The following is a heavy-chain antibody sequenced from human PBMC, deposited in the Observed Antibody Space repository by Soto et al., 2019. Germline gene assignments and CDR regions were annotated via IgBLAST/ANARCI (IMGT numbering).Heavy chain of an antibody. CDR3: AKDLNSGWYAEYYFDY. CDR1: GFTFSSYA. Sequence: GGSLRLSCAASGFTFSSYAMSWVRQAPGKGLEWVSAISGSGGSTYYADSVKGRFTISRDNSKNTLYLQMNSLRAEDTAVYYGAKDLNSGWYAEYYFDYWGQGTLVTVSS. V-gene: IGHV3-23*01. J-gene: IGHJ4*02. CDR2: ISGSGGST. D-gene: IGHD6-19*01.